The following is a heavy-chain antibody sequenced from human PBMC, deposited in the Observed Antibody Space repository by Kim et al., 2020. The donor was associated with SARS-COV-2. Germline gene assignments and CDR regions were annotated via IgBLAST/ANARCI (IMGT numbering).Heavy chain of an antibody. D-gene: IGHD4-4*01. CDR2: NSAHNGDP. V-gene: IGHV1-18*04. CDR1: GYTLPPT. Sequence: ASVKVSCKASGYTLPPTISVGCDRPPGQGLEWIGRNSAHNGDPNYAQKLQGRVTMTTDTSTSTVYMELRSLRSDDTAVYYCARTAYSNYMYYFDYWGQGTLVTVSS. CDR3: ARTAYSNYMYYFDY. J-gene: IGHJ4*02.